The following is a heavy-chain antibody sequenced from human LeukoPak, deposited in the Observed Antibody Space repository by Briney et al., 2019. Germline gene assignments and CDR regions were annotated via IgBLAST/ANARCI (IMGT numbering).Heavy chain of an antibody. CDR1: GFSISHYY. D-gene: IGHD2-21*02. Sequence: GGSLRLSCAASGFSISHYYMTWVRQTPGKGLDWVSVIYTGGGTSYGDSVKGRFTISRDNSKNTLYLQMNSLRADDTAIYYCARGQAYCGADCYSDWGQGTLVTVSS. V-gene: IGHV3-66*01. J-gene: IGHJ4*02. CDR2: IYTGGGT. CDR3: ARGQAYCGADCYSD.